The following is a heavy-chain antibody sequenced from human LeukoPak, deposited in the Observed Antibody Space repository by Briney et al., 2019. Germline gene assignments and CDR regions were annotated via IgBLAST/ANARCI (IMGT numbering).Heavy chain of an antibody. Sequence: GGSLRLSCAASGFPFSSYAMSWVRQAPGKGLEWVPATSGSGGSTYYADSVKGRFTISRDNSKNTLYLQMNSLRAEDTAVYYCAKEDTAMVYYYYGMDVWGQGTTVTVSS. V-gene: IGHV3-23*01. CDR3: AKEDTAMVYYYYGMDV. D-gene: IGHD5-18*01. CDR1: GFPFSSYA. J-gene: IGHJ6*02. CDR2: TSGSGGST.